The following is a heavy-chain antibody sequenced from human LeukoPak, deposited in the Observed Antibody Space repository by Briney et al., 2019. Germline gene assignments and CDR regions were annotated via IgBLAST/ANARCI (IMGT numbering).Heavy chain of an antibody. V-gene: IGHV3-7*01. CDR2: IKEDGSEK. CDR1: GFTFSKYS. CDR3: SRSPY. Sequence: PGGSLRLSCAASGFTFSKYSMSWVRQAPGKGLECVANIKEDGSEKYYVDSVKGRFTISRDNAKNSLYLQMNSLRPEDTAVYYCSRSPYWGQGTLVTVSS. J-gene: IGHJ4*02.